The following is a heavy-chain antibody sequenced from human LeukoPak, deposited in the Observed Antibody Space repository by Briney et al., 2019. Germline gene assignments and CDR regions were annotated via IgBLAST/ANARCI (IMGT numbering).Heavy chain of an antibody. CDR2: ISSSGDST. J-gene: IGHJ3*01. D-gene: IGHD6-19*01. CDR3: AKDQGSSSGWYSRDGFAL. CDR1: GLTFSSYA. V-gene: IGHV3-23*01. Sequence: GGSLRLSCAGSGLTFSSYAMSWVRQAPGKGLEWVSGISSSGDSTFYADSVKGRFTISRDNSKNTLYLQMNSLRAEDTALYYCAKDQGSSSGWYSRDGFALWGRGTMVTVSS.